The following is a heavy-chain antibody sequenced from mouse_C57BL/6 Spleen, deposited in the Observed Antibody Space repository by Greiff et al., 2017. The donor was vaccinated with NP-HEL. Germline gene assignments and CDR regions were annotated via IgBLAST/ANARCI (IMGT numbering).Heavy chain of an antibody. V-gene: IGHV1-55*01. CDR1: GYTFTSYW. CDR2: IYPGSGST. CDR3: AREDYGSRIDY. Sequence: QVQLQQSGAELVKPGASVKMSCKASGYTFTSYWITWVKQRPGQGLEWIGDIYPGSGSTNYNEKFKSKATLTVDTSSSTAYMQLSSLTSEDSAVYYCAREDYGSRIDYWGQGTTLTVSS. D-gene: IGHD1-1*01. J-gene: IGHJ2*01.